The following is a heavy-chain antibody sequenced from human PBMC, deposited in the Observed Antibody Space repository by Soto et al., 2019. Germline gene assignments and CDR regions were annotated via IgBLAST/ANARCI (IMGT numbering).Heavy chain of an antibody. CDR1: GFTFSSNS. CDR3: SRVIWSGHLTSDL. V-gene: IGHV3-48*02. CDR2: ISSSSSTI. D-gene: IGHD3-3*01. Sequence: EVQVVESGGGLVQPGGSLRLSCAASGFTFSSNSMNWVRQAPGKGLEWISYISSSSSTIYADSVKGRFTISRDNAKNSLYLQMNSRREKDTAVYYCSRVIWSGHLTSDLWGQGTLVTVSS. J-gene: IGHJ5*02.